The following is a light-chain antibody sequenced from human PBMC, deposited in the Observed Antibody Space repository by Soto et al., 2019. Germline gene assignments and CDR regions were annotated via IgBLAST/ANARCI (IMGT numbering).Light chain of an antibody. J-gene: IGLJ1*01. V-gene: IGLV2-14*03. Sequence: QSALTQPASVSGSPGQSITISCSGTSSDVGGYNYVSWYQQHPGKAPKLMINDVKYRPAGLSNRLSGNNSGNTASLTISGRQAEDEADYYCSSFTTSTTYVFGTGTKLTVL. CDR2: DVK. CDR1: SSDVGGYNY. CDR3: SSFTTSTTYV.